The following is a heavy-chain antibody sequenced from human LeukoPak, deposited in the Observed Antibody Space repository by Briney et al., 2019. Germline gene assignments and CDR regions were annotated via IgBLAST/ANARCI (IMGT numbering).Heavy chain of an antibody. CDR2: IKSKTDGGTT. D-gene: IGHD4-11*01. J-gene: IGHJ4*02. V-gene: IGHV3-15*01. Sequence: GGSLRLSCAASGFTFSNAWMSWVRQAPGKGLEWAGRIKSKTDGGTTDYAAPVKGRFTISRDDSKNTLNLQMNSLKHEDTAVYYCTLDDRWRYPPVTVYWGQGTLVTVSS. CDR1: GFTFSNAW. CDR3: TLDDRWRYPPVTVY.